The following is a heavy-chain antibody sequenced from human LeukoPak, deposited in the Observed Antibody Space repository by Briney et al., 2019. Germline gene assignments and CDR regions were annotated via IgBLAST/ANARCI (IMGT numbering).Heavy chain of an antibody. V-gene: IGHV3-30*02. CDR1: GFTFSSYG. CDR2: IRYDGTNK. D-gene: IGHD3-22*01. Sequence: PGGSLRLSCAASGFTFSSYGMHWVRQAPGKGLEWVAFIRYDGTNKYYADSVKGRFTISGDNSKNTLYLQMSEDTAVYYCARGGSNDYSIPFDYWGQGTLVTVSS. CDR3: ARGGSNDYSIPFDY. J-gene: IGHJ4*02.